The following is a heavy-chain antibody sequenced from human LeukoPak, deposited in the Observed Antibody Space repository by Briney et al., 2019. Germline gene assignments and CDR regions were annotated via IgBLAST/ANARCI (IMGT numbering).Heavy chain of an antibody. D-gene: IGHD5-24*01. CDR1: GGSCDDYY. V-gene: IGHV4-34*01. Sequence: PSETLSLTCAVYGGSCDDYYCSWLRQPPGKGLEWIGELHPSGIFYYNSSLLSRVTISIDTSKSQFSLRLTSVTAADTAFYYCARGRDRSKAGDHWGQGSLVTVSS. J-gene: IGHJ4*02. CDR3: ARGRDRSKAGDH. CDR2: LHPSGIF.